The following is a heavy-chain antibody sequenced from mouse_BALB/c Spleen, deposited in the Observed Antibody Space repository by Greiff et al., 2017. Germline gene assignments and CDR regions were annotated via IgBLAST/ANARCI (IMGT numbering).Heavy chain of an antibody. Sequence: EVKLMESGGGLVQPGGSMKLSCVASGFTFSNYWMNWVRQSPEKGLEWVAEIRLKSNNYATHYAESVKGRFTISRDDSKSSVYLQMNNLRAEDTGIDYCFYDGYRYAMDYWGQGTSGTVSS. CDR1: GFTFSNYW. CDR2: IRLKSNNYAT. D-gene: IGHD2-3*01. V-gene: IGHV6-6*02. CDR3: FYDGYRYAMDY. J-gene: IGHJ4*01.